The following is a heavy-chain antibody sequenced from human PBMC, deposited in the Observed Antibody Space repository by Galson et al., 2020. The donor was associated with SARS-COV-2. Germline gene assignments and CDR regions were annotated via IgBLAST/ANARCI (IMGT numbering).Heavy chain of an antibody. Sequence: ESLKISSKASGYRFSSYWIGWVRQMHGKGLEWMGIIYPDDSDTRYSPSFQGQVTISVDQSITTAYLQRSSLKASDTAIYYCGSSYWQSAEYFQCWGQVTLVTVSS. CDR1: GYRFSSYW. CDR3: GSSYWQSAEYFQC. V-gene: IGHV5-51*01. CDR2: IYPDDSDT. D-gene: IGHD5-18*01. J-gene: IGHJ1*01.